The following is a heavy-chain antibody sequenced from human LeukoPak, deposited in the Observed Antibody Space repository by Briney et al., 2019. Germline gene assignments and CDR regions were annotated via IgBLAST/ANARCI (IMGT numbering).Heavy chain of an antibody. CDR3: ARDAGEDWFDP. V-gene: IGHV4-30-2*01. CDR1: GGSISNGGYA. Sequence: PSETLSLTCGVSGGSISNGGYAWSWIRQPPGKGLEWIGYIFHSGHSYYNPSLKSRVTISLDRSKNQFSLKLSSVTAADTAVYYCARDAGEDWFDPWGQGTLVTVSS. CDR2: IFHSGHS. D-gene: IGHD7-27*01. J-gene: IGHJ5*02.